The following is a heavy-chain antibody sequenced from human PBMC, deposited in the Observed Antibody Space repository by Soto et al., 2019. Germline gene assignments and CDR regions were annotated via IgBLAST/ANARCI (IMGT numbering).Heavy chain of an antibody. Sequence: GGSLRLSCAASGFTFSNYGMHWVRQAPGKGLEWVAVISYDGSNKYYADSVKGRFTISRDNSKNTLYLQMNSLRAEDTAVYYCAKVRGYRGAFDIWGQGTMVTVSS. V-gene: IGHV3-30*18. CDR2: ISYDGSNK. D-gene: IGHD1-1*01. CDR3: AKVRGYRGAFDI. J-gene: IGHJ3*02. CDR1: GFTFSNYG.